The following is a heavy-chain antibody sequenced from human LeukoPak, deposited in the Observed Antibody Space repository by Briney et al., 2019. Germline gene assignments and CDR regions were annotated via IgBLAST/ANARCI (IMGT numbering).Heavy chain of an antibody. CDR3: ARDHTIFGVVIYRFDY. J-gene: IGHJ4*02. CDR1: GYTFTGYY. D-gene: IGHD3-3*01. CDR2: INPNSGGT. Sequence: SVNVSCKASGYTFTGYYMHWVRQAPGQGLEWMGWINPNSGGTNYAQKFQGRVTMTRDTSISTAYMELSRLRSDDTAVYYCARDHTIFGVVIYRFDYWGQGTLVTVSS. V-gene: IGHV1-2*02.